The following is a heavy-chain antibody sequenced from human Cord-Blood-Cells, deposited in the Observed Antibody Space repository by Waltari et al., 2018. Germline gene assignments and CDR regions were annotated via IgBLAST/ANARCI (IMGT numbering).Heavy chain of an antibody. CDR1: GFTFSNAW. D-gene: IGHD2-8*01. V-gene: IGHV3-15*01. J-gene: IGHJ3*02. Sequence: EVQLVESGGGLVKPGGSLRLSCAASGFTFSNAWMSWVRQAPGKGLEWVGRIKSKTDGGTTDYAAPVKGRFTISRDDSKNTLYPQMNSLKTEDTAVYYCTTDPTDIVLMVYVPFYAFDIWGQGTMVTVSS. CDR2: IKSKTDGGTT. CDR3: TTDPTDIVLMVYVPFYAFDI.